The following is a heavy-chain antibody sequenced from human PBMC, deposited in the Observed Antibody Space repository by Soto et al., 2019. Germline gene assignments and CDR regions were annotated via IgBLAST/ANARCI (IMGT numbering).Heavy chain of an antibody. Sequence: QVQLVQSGAEVKKPGASVKVSCKASGYTFTDYFIHWVRQAPGQGLEWMGWINPKSGGTNYAPNFQGRVTMTRDTSTSTANMELTWLRFDETAVHSCARSRRSSAIQDDHWGQGTLVTVSS. D-gene: IGHD2-21*01. V-gene: IGHV1-2*02. CDR1: GYTFTDYF. CDR3: ARSRRSSAIQDDH. CDR2: INPKSGGT. J-gene: IGHJ4*02.